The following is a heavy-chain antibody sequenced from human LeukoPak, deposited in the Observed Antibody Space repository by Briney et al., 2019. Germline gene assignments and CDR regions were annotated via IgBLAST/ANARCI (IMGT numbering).Heavy chain of an antibody. V-gene: IGHV4-34*01. D-gene: IGHD1-26*01. CDR3: ARVPAAVAHSGNNWFDP. CDR1: GGSFSGYY. CDR2: INHSGST. J-gene: IGHJ5*02. Sequence: SETLSLTCAVYGGSFSGYYWSWIRQPPRKGLEWIGEINHSGSTNYNPSLKSRVTISVDTSKNQFSLKLSSVTAADTAVYYCARVPAAVAHSGNNWFDPWGQGTLVTVSS.